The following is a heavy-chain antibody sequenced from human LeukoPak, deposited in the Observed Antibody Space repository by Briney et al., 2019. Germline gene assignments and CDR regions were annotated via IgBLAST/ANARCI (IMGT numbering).Heavy chain of an antibody. Sequence: SETLSLTCTVSGGSISSGSYYWSWIRQPAGKGLEWIGRIYTSGSTNYNPSLKSRVTISVDTSKNQFSLKLSSVTAADTAVYYCARVNGWYACPDYWGQGTLVTVSS. CDR1: GGSISSGSYY. CDR3: ARVNGWYACPDY. CDR2: IYTSGST. D-gene: IGHD6-19*01. V-gene: IGHV4-61*02. J-gene: IGHJ4*02.